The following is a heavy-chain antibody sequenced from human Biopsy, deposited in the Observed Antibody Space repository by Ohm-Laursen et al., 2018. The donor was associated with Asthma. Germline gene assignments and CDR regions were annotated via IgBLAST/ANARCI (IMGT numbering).Heavy chain of an antibody. Sequence: ASVKVSCKASGYPFIGYHIHWMRQAPGQGLEWMGRINPNSGVTNYAQKFQGRVTMTRDTSISTAYMEVSRLRSDDTAVYYCARDGPVGAPSDYWGQGTLVTVSS. CDR3: ARDGPVGAPSDY. J-gene: IGHJ4*02. CDR2: INPNSGVT. V-gene: IGHV1-2*06. CDR1: GYPFIGYH. D-gene: IGHD1-26*01.